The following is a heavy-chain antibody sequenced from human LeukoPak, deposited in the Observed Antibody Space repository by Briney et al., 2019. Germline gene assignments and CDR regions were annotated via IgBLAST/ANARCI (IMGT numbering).Heavy chain of an antibody. CDR3: AIRISSSDDAFDI. D-gene: IGHD6-13*01. V-gene: IGHV3-48*04. Sequence: PGGSLRLSCAASGFTFSSYAMSWVRQAPGKGLEWVSYISNNSSAIYYADSVKGRFTVSRDNAKNSLYLQMNSLRAEDTAVYYCAIRISSSDDAFDIWGQGTMVTVSS. J-gene: IGHJ3*02. CDR1: GFTFSSYA. CDR2: ISNNSSAI.